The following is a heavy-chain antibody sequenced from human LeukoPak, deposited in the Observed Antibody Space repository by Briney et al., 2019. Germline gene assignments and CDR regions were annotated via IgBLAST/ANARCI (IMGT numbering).Heavy chain of an antibody. CDR1: GGSFSGYY. D-gene: IGHD6-13*01. V-gene: IGHV4-34*01. Sequence: SETLSLTCAVYGGSFSGYYWSWIRQPPGKGLEWIGETNHSGSTNYNPSLKSRVTISVDTSKHQFSLELSSVTAADTAVYYCARRRIAAAGIWYFDYWGQGTLVTVSS. CDR2: TNHSGST. J-gene: IGHJ4*02. CDR3: ARRRIAAAGIWYFDY.